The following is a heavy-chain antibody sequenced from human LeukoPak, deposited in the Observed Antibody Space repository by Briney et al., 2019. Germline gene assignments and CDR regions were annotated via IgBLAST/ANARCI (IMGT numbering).Heavy chain of an antibody. V-gene: IGHV1-2*02. CDR1: GYSFTIHY. D-gene: IGHD6-13*01. CDR2: INPNSGGT. Sequence: ASVKVSFKASGYSFTIHYMHWVRQAPGQGLEWMGWINPNSGGTNYAQKFQGRVTMTRDTSISTAYMELSRLRSDDTAVYYCARGSWDSSSWYHWDAFDIWGQGTMVTVSS. CDR3: ARGSWDSSSWYHWDAFDI. J-gene: IGHJ3*02.